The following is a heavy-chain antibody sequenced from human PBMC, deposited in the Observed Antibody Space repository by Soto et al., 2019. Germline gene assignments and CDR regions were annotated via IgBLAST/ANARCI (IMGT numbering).Heavy chain of an antibody. V-gene: IGHV3-21*01. CDR3: ARGAEGGDYYYYGMDV. CDR2: ISSSSSYI. D-gene: IGHD3-16*01. J-gene: IGHJ6*02. CDR1: GFTFSSYS. Sequence: PGGSLRLSCAASGFTFSSYSMNWVRQAPGKGLEWVSSISSSSSYIYYADSVKGRFTISRDNAKNSLYLQMNSLRAEDTAVYYCARGAEGGDYYYYGMDVWGQGTTVTVSS.